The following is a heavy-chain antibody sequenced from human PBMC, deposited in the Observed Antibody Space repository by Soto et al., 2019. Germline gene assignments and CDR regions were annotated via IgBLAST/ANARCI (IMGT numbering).Heavy chain of an antibody. J-gene: IGHJ6*02. Sequence: GGSLRLSCAASGFTFNRYSIHWVRQAPGKGLEWVAAMSHNENNKFYADSVKGRFTLSRDNSKTTVYLQMDSLRAEDTAVYYWLEETGYYYYYGMDVRGQGTTVTGSS. CDR3: LEETGYYYYYGMDV. V-gene: IGHV3-30*04. CDR1: GFTFNRYS. CDR2: MSHNENNK.